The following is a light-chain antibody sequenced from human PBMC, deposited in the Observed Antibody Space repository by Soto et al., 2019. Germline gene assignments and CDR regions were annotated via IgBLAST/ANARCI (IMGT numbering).Light chain of an antibody. CDR3: QLCGFLPWT. CDR2: AAS. J-gene: IGKJ1*01. Sequence: EIVLTQSPGTLSLSPKEGATLSCRASQSVSSYYLAWYQQKPGQAPRLLIYAASSRATGIPDRFSGGGSGTDFTLTISRLEPEDFTLYYCQLCGFLPWTFGQGGIVDIK. CDR1: QSVSSYY. V-gene: IGKV3-20*01.